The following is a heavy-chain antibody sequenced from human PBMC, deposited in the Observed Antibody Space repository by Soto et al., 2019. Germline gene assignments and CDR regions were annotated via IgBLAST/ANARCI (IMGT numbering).Heavy chain of an antibody. CDR3: ARGKLVGATSSGY. CDR2: INHSGST. D-gene: IGHD1-26*01. V-gene: IGHV4-34*01. Sequence: SETLSLTCSVSGGSISGYYWSWIRQPPGKWLEWIGEINHSGSTNYNPSLKSRVTISVDTSKNQFSLKLSSVTAADTAVYYCARGKLVGATSSGYWGQGTLVTVSS. J-gene: IGHJ4*02. CDR1: GGSISGYY.